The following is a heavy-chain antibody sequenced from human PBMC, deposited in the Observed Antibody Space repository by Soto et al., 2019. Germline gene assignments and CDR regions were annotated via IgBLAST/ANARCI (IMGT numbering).Heavy chain of an antibody. CDR2: ISANGRNT. CDR3: AKGLSSLGWLAFGAPFDS. Sequence: EVHLLESGGNVVQPGGSLRLSCAASGFTFSSYAMNWVRQAPGKGLEWVSSISANGRNTYYADSVKGRFTISRDRSKNTLYLQWDSLRVEDTAIYYCAKGLSSLGWLAFGAPFDSWGQGTLVTVSS. CDR1: GFTFSSYA. J-gene: IGHJ4*02. V-gene: IGHV3-23*01. D-gene: IGHD3-16*01.